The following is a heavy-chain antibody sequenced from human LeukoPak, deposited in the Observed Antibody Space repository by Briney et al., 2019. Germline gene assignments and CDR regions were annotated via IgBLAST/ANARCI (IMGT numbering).Heavy chain of an antibody. V-gene: IGHV4-34*01. D-gene: IGHD6-13*01. Sequence: SETLSLTCAVYGGSFSSYYLSWIRQPPGKGLEWIGEINHSGSSNYDPSLKSRVTISVDTSKTQFSLKLRSVTAADTALYYCARSIGSSWYTPLSHHWGQGTLVTVSS. CDR1: GGSFSSYY. CDR2: INHSGSS. J-gene: IGHJ4*02. CDR3: ARSIGSSWYTPLSHH.